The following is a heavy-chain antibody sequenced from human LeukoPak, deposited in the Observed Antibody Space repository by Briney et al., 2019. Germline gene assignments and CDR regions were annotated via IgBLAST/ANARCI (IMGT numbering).Heavy chain of an antibody. CDR2: IIPILGIA. V-gene: IGHV1-69*04. CDR1: GGTFSSYA. D-gene: IGHD6-13*01. CDR3: AGSSGYSSSWYFDY. Sequence: GASVKVSCKASGGTFSSYAISWVRQAPGQGLEWMGRIIPILGIANYAQKFQGRVTITADKSTSTAYMELSSLRSEDTAVYYCAGSSGYSSSWYFDYWGQGTLVTVSS. J-gene: IGHJ4*02.